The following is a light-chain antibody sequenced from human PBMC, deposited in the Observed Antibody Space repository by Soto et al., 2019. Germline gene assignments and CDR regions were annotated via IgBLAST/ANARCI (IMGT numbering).Light chain of an antibody. CDR1: QRMSGF. Sequence: DIQMTQSPSTLSASVGDRVTITCRASQRMSGFLAWYQQKPGKAPQLLISDASSLESGVPSRFSGSGSGTEFTLTISSLQPDDFATYYCQQYNSYSYTFGQGTKVDIK. V-gene: IGKV1-5*01. J-gene: IGKJ2*01. CDR3: QQYNSYSYT. CDR2: DAS.